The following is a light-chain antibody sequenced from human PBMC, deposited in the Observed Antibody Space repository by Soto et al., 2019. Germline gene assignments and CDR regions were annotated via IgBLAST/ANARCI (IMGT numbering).Light chain of an antibody. V-gene: IGLV2-14*01. CDR3: TSFTITNTWV. Sequence: QSALAQPASVSASLGQSITISCTGTPSDVGAYGYVSWLQQHPGKAPNLIIYEVSNQPSGVSNRFSGSKSGNTASLTVSGLQAEDEADYYCTSFTITNTWVFGGGTKVTVL. CDR2: EVS. CDR1: PSDVGAYGY. J-gene: IGLJ3*02.